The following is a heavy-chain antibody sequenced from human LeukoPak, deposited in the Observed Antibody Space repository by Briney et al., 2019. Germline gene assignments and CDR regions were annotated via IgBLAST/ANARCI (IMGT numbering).Heavy chain of an antibody. V-gene: IGHV4-59*08. D-gene: IGHD2-8*01. CDR2: IYYSGST. Sequence: SETLSLTCTVSGGSINNYYWSWIRQPPGKGLEWIGYIYYSGSTNYNPSLKSRVTISMDTSKNQFSLNLRSVTAADTAIYYCARHGRMVIMSKFSTGIDQWGQGTLVTVSS. CDR3: ARHGRMVIMSKFSTGIDQ. CDR1: GGSINNYY. J-gene: IGHJ4*02.